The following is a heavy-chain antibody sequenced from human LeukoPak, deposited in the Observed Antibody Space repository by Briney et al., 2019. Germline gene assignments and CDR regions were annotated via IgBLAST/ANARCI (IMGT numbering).Heavy chain of an antibody. J-gene: IGHJ6*03. V-gene: IGHV1-69*13. CDR3: ARAGPGYSRGWSFYYMDV. CDR1: GGTFSSYA. Sequence: GASVKVSCKASGGTFSSYAISWVRQAPGQGLEGLGGIIPIFVTANYAQKFQGRVTITADESTGTAYMELSSLRSEDTAVYYCARAGPGYSRGWSFYYMDVWGKGTTVTVSS. CDR2: IIPIFVTA. D-gene: IGHD6-19*01.